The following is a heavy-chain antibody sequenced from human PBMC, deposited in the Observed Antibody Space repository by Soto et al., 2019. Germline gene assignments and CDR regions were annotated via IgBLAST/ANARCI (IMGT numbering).Heavy chain of an antibody. D-gene: IGHD3-16*01. CDR1: AFTSKKLA. CDR3: AKGTAYAQYYYMDV. J-gene: IGHJ6*03. Sequence: EVLLLESGGGLVQPGGSLRLSCAVSAFTSKKLAMTRVRQAPGEGLEWVSSVTGSGTGTYYAESVKGRFTISRDNAKNTLFLQMNSLRAEDTAVYYCAKGTAYAQYYYMDVWGKGTTVTVSS. V-gene: IGHV3-23*01. CDR2: VTGSGTGT.